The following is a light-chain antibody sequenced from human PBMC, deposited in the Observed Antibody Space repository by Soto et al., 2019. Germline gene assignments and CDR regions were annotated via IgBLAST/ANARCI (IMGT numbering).Light chain of an antibody. Sequence: DIRMTQSPSTLSASVGDRVTITCRASQSINNWLAWYQQKPGKAPKLLIYRASSLENGVPSRFSGRGSGTEFIFTITSLQPDDFATYYCQQYSSDLTFGQGTKVEIK. J-gene: IGKJ1*01. CDR3: QQYSSDLT. V-gene: IGKV1-5*03. CDR2: RAS. CDR1: QSINNW.